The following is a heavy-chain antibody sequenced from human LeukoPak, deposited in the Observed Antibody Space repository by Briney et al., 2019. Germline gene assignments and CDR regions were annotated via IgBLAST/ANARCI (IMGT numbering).Heavy chain of an antibody. Sequence: PSETLSLTCAVYGGSFSGYYWSWIRQPPGKGLEWIGEINHSGSTNYNPSLKSRVTISVGTSKNQFSLKLSSVTAADTAVYYCARSVLYQLLPLRFDAFDIWGQGTMVTVSS. D-gene: IGHD2-2*01. CDR1: GGSFSGYY. V-gene: IGHV4-34*01. CDR3: ARSVLYQLLPLRFDAFDI. J-gene: IGHJ3*02. CDR2: INHSGST.